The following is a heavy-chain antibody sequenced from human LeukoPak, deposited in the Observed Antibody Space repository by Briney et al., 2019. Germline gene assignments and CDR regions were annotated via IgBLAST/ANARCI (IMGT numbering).Heavy chain of an antibody. Sequence: GASVKVSCKASGYTFTGYYMHWVRQAPGQGLEWMGWINPNSGGTNYAQKFQGRVTMTRDTSISTVYMELSSLRSEDTAVYYCARNDFWSGYPSDYWGQGTLVTVSS. J-gene: IGHJ4*02. CDR1: GYTFTGYY. CDR2: INPNSGGT. CDR3: ARNDFWSGYPSDY. V-gene: IGHV1-2*02. D-gene: IGHD3-3*01.